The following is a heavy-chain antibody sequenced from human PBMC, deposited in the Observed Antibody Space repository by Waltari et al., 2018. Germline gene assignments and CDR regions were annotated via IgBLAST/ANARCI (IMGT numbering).Heavy chain of an antibody. CDR2: IYYSGST. Sequence: QVQLQESGPGLVKPSETLSLTCTVPGGSISSHYWSWIRQPPGQGLEWIGYIYYSGSTNYNPSLKSRVTISVDTSKNQFSLKLSSVTAADTAVYYCARDHQWLDYWGQGTLVTVSS. V-gene: IGHV4-59*11. D-gene: IGHD6-19*01. CDR1: GGSISSHY. J-gene: IGHJ4*02. CDR3: ARDHQWLDY.